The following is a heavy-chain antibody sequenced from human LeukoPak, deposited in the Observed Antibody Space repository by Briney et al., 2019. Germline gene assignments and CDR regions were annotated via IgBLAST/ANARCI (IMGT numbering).Heavy chain of an antibody. V-gene: IGHV3-48*03. CDR1: GFNFNTYE. CDR3: ARNRGDPSYFDY. CDR2: ICGRGTTK. Sequence: GGSLRLSCAASGFNFNTYEMNWVRQAPGKGLEWVSYICGRGTTKYYADSVKGRFTISRNNPKNSLYLQMNSLRAEDTAVYYCARNRGDPSYFDYWGQGTLVTVSS. D-gene: IGHD4-17*01. J-gene: IGHJ4*02.